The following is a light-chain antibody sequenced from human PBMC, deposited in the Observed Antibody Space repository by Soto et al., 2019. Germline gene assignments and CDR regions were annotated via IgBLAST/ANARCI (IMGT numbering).Light chain of an antibody. Sequence: EIVLTQSPATLSLSPGERATLSCRASQSVSSYLAWYQQKPGQAPRLLIYGASTRASGVPDRFSGSGSGTEFTLTISRLEPEDFAVYYCQEYDGAPITFGLGTRLEIK. V-gene: IGKV3-20*01. CDR2: GAS. CDR3: QEYDGAPIT. J-gene: IGKJ5*01. CDR1: QSVSSY.